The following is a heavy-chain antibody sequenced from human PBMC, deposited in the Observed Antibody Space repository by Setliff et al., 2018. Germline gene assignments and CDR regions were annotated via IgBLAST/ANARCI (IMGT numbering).Heavy chain of an antibody. J-gene: IGHJ4*02. CDR3: ARINFYVSSGHYYAPDY. CDR1: GYSFTSFG. D-gene: IGHD3-22*01. Sequence: ASVKVSCKASGYSFTSFGITWVRQAPGQGLEWMGWVSTYNGDTNYAQKFRGRVTMTTDISTSTVYMELRTLRSDDSAVYYCARINFYVSSGHYYAPDYWGQGTLVTVSS. V-gene: IGHV1-18*01. CDR2: VSTYNGDT.